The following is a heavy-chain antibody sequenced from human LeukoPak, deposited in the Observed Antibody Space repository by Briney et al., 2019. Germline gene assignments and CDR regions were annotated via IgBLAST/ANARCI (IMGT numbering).Heavy chain of an antibody. V-gene: IGHV7-4-1*02. Sequence: ASVKVSCKASGYTFTSYAMNWVRQAPGQGLEWMGWINTNTGNPTYAQGFTGRFVFSLDTSVSTAYLQISSLKAEDTAVYYCARGLIRYYDYVWGSWEYWGQGTLVTVSS. CDR2: INTNTGNP. J-gene: IGHJ4*02. D-gene: IGHD3-16*01. CDR3: ARGLIRYYDYVWGSWEY. CDR1: GYTFTSYA.